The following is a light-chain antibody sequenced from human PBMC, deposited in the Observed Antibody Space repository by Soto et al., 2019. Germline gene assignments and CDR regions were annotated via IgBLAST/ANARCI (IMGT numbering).Light chain of an antibody. Sequence: QLVLTQSPSASASLGASVKLTCTLSSGHSSYAIAWHQQQPEKGPRYLMKLNSDGSHSKGDGIPDRFSGSSSGAERYLTISCLQSEDEADYYCQTWGTGIRVFGGGTKLTFL. V-gene: IGLV4-69*01. CDR1: SGHSSYA. J-gene: IGLJ2*01. CDR3: QTWGTGIRV. CDR2: LNSDGSH.